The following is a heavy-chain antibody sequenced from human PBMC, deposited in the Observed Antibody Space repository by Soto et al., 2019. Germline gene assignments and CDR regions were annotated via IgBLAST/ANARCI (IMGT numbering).Heavy chain of an antibody. Sequence: SETLSLTCTVSGGSMYDYFWSWIRQTPGKGLEWIGYISYSGNTNYNPSLQSRLTMSLDKSKNQFSLKLSSVTAADTAVYYCARGRGRDALGCWGQGTLVTVSS. CDR2: ISYSGNT. CDR1: GGSMYDYF. J-gene: IGHJ4*02. CDR3: ARGRGRDALGC. V-gene: IGHV4-59*12. D-gene: IGHD3-10*01.